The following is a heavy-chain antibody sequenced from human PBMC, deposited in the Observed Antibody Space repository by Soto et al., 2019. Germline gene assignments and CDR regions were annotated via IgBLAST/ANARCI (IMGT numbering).Heavy chain of an antibody. Sequence: QVELVQSGAEVKKPGSSVEVSCKASGGTFSTYTINWVRQAPGQGLEWMGGIIPMFGTANYAQKFQGRVTITADESTSIAYMELSSLRSEDTAVYYCARRYCISTSCHYYGMDVWGQGTTVTVSS. J-gene: IGHJ6*02. CDR3: ARRYCISTSCHYYGMDV. V-gene: IGHV1-69*12. D-gene: IGHD2-2*01. CDR2: IIPMFGTA. CDR1: GGTFSTYT.